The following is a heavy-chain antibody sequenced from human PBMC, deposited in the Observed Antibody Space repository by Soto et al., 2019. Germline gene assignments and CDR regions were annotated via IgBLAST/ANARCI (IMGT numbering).Heavy chain of an antibody. V-gene: IGHV1-2*02. D-gene: IGHD6-19*01. CDR1: GYTFSGFY. CDR2: INPNSGGT. CDR3: ASAAVTGTAGLDF. J-gene: IGHJ4*02. Sequence: ASVKVSRKASGYTFSGFYMHWVRQAPGQGLEWMGWINPNSGGTKSAEKFQGRVTMTRDTSISTAYMELSRLTSDDTAVYYCASAAVTGTAGLDFWGQGTRVTVSS.